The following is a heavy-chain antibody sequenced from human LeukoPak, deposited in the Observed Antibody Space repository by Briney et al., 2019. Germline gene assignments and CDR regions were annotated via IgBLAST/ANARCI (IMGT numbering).Heavy chain of an antibody. CDR2: INHGGSI. Sequence: PSETLSLTCAVYGGSFSGQYWGWVRQPPGKGLEWIGEINHGGSISYNASLKSRVTISLDTSKNQFSLKLSSVTAADTAVYYSAGGDYHGSESYANYWGQGTLVTVSS. J-gene: IGHJ4*02. CDR1: GGSFSGQY. CDR3: AGGDYHGSESYANY. D-gene: IGHD3-10*01. V-gene: IGHV4-34*01.